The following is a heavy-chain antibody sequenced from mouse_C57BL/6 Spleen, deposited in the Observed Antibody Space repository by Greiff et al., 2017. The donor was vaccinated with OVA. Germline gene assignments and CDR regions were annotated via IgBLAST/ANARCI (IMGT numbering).Heavy chain of an antibody. J-gene: IGHJ4*01. CDR3: ARYSPKGYYAMDD. V-gene: IGHV3-8*01. D-gene: IGHD6-2*01. CDR1: GYSITSDY. CDR2: ISYSGST. Sequence: ESGPGLAKPSQTLSLTCSVTGYSITSDYWNWIRKFPGNKLEYMGYISYSGSTYYNPSLKSRISITRDTSKNQYYLQLNSVTTEDTATYYSARYSPKGYYAMDDRGQGTSVTVSS.